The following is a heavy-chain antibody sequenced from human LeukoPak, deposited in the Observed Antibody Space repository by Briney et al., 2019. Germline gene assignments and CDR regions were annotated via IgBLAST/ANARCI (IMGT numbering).Heavy chain of an antibody. Sequence: ASVKVSCKASGYTLTSYSMNWVRQAPGQGLEWMGVINPSLGTTSYAQDFQGRVTVTRDTSTNTVYMELSSLRYEDTAVYFCARPLNQWEAFDIWGQGTMVTVPS. CDR2: INPSLGTT. V-gene: IGHV1-46*01. D-gene: IGHD1-26*01. J-gene: IGHJ3*02. CDR3: ARPLNQWEAFDI. CDR1: GYTLTSYS.